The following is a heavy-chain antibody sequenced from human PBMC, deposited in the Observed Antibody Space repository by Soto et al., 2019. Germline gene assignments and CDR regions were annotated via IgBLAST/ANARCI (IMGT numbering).Heavy chain of an antibody. J-gene: IGHJ4*02. V-gene: IGHV3-23*01. CDR3: ARRGPGTYFDY. Sequence: EVQLLESGGGLVQPGGSLRLSYAAYGFTFNSYAMRWVRQAPGKGLEWVSAISGSGGSTYYADSVKGRFTISRDNSKNTLYLQMNSLRAEDTAVYYCARRGPGTYFDYWGQGTLVTVSS. D-gene: IGHD6-13*01. CDR2: ISGSGGST. CDR1: GFTFNSYA.